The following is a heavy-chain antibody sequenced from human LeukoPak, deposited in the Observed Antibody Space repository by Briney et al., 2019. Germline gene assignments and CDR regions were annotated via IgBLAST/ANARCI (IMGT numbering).Heavy chain of an antibody. D-gene: IGHD5-24*01. J-gene: IGHJ4*02. CDR3: VNFARRDSFDY. V-gene: IGHV3-64D*09. CDR1: GFTFSSYA. Sequence: PGGSLRLSCSASGFTFSSYAMHWVRQAPGKGLEYVSAISSNGGSTYCADSVKGRFTISRDNSKNTLYLQMSSPTAEDTAVYYCVNFARRDSFDYWGQGTLVTVSS. CDR2: ISSNGGST.